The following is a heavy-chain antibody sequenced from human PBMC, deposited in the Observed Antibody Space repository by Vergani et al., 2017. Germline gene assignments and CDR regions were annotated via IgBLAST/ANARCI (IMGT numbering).Heavy chain of an antibody. CDR3: ARELGYYNYMDG. CDR1: GFTFSSYS. J-gene: IGHJ6*03. Sequence: EVQLVESGGGLVKPGGSLRLSCAASGFTFSSYSMNWVRQAPGKGLEWVSSISSSSSYIYYADSVKGRLTISRDNAKNSLYLQMNSLRHENTAVYYCARELGYYNYMDGWGEGTTVTVYS. CDR2: ISSSSSYI. V-gene: IGHV3-21*01.